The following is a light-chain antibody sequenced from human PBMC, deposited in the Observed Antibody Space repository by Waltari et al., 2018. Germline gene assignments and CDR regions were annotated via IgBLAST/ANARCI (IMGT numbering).Light chain of an antibody. CDR1: RSHLGTNA. Sequence: QSVLTQTPSVSEAPRQRVTISCSGSRSHLGTNAVTRYQKVPGKSPKLLVFADDLLPSGVSDRFSGSKSGTSASLAISGLRSEDEGVYFCAAWDDSLKGVLFGGGTKLTVL. J-gene: IGLJ2*01. CDR3: AAWDDSLKGVL. V-gene: IGLV1-36*01. CDR2: ADD.